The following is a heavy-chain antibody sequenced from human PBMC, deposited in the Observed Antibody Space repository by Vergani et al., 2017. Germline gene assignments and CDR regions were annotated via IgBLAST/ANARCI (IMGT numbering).Heavy chain of an antibody. CDR3: ARERFYSSSWYEVGNWFDP. Sequence: QVQLVQSGAEVKKPGASVKVSCTVSGYTLTELSMHWVRQAPGKGLEWMGWINPNSGGTNYAQKFQGWVTMTRDTSISTAYMELSRLRSDDTAVYYCARERFYSSSWYEVGNWFDPWGQGSLVTVSS. CDR1: GYTLTELS. J-gene: IGHJ5*02. D-gene: IGHD6-13*01. CDR2: INPNSGGT. V-gene: IGHV1-2*04.